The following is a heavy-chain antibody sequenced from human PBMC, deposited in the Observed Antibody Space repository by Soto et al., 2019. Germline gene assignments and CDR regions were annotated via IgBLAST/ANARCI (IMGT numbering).Heavy chain of an antibody. CDR1: SYAFKSYG. CDR3: ARDPGSGGHFDY. Sequence: GASVKASSKASSYAFKSYGISSVRQSPGQGLEWMGWISAYNGNTNSAQKLQGRVTLTTVTSTSTAYMELRSLRSYVTSLYYCARDPGSGGHFDYWGQGTLVSVSS. CDR2: ISAYNGNT. D-gene: IGHD2-15*01. J-gene: IGHJ4*02. V-gene: IGHV1-18*01.